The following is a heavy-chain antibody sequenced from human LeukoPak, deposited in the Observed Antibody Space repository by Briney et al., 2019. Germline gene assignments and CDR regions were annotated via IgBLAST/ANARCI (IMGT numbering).Heavy chain of an antibody. Sequence: PGGSLRLSCAASGFTFSSYSMNWVRQAPGKGLEWVSSISSSSSYIYYADSVKGRFTIFRDNAKNSLYLQMNSLRAEDTAVYYCARDRGTTVTTRFYYYYYGMDVWGQGTTVTVSS. J-gene: IGHJ6*02. D-gene: IGHD4-17*01. CDR3: ARDRGTTVTTRFYYYYYGMDV. V-gene: IGHV3-21*01. CDR2: ISSSSSYI. CDR1: GFTFSSYS.